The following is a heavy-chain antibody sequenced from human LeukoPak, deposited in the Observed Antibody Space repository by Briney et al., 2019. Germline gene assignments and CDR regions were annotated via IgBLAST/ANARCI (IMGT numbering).Heavy chain of an antibody. D-gene: IGHD2-2*01. CDR2: IYYGGST. Sequence: SETLSLTCTVSGGSISSSSYYWGWIRQPPGKGLEWIGSIYYGGSTYYNSSLKSRVTISVDISKNQFSLKVSSVTAADTAVYYCARDAGHQLSRRNYYAMDVWGQGTTVTVSS. CDR1: GGSISSSSYY. CDR3: ARDAGHQLSRRNYYAMDV. V-gene: IGHV4-39*07. J-gene: IGHJ6*02.